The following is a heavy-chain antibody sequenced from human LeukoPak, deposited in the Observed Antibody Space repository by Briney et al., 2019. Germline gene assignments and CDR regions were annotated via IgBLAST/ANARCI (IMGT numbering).Heavy chain of an antibody. Sequence: GGSLRLSCAASGFTFSSYSMNWVRQAPGKGLEWFSSISSSSSYIYYADSVKGRFTISRDNAKNSLYLQMNSLRAEDTAVYYCARLSSGGTTVANWGQGTLVTVSS. CDR1: GFTFSSYS. V-gene: IGHV3-21*01. D-gene: IGHD2-15*01. CDR2: ISSSSSYI. CDR3: ARLSSGGTTVAN. J-gene: IGHJ4*02.